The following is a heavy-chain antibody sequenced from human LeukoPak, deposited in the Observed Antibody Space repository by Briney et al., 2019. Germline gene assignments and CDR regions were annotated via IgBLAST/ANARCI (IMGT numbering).Heavy chain of an antibody. CDR1: GFTVSSNY. CDR3: ARASYSSSWYYFDY. J-gene: IGHJ4*02. V-gene: IGHV3-53*01. D-gene: IGHD6-13*01. CDR2: IYSGGST. Sequence: GGSLRLSCAASGFTVSSNYMSWVRQAPGKGLEWVSVIYSGGSTYYADSVKGRFTISRDNSKNTLYLQMNSLRAEDTAVYYCARASYSSSWYYFDYWGQGTLVTVSS.